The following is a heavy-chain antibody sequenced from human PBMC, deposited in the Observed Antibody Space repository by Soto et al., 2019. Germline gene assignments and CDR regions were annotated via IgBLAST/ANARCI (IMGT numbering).Heavy chain of an antibody. D-gene: IGHD3-22*01. CDR3: ARLTLSYYDSSGYYPDAFDI. CDR1: GYSFTSYW. Sequence: PGESLKISCKGSGYSFTSYWIGWVRQMPGKGLEWMGIIYPGDSDTRYSPSFQGQVTISADKSISTAYLQWSSLKASDTAMYYCARLTLSYYDSSGYYPDAFDIWGQGTMVTVS. V-gene: IGHV5-51*01. J-gene: IGHJ3*02. CDR2: IYPGDSDT.